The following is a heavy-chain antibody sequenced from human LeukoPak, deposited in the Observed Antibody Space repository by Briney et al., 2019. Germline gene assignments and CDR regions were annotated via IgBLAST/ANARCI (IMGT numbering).Heavy chain of an antibody. D-gene: IGHD2-15*01. J-gene: IGHJ2*01. Sequence: SETLSLTCAVYGGSFSGYYWSWIRQPPGKGLEWIGEINHSGSTNFNPSLKSRVTISLDTPENQFSLKLSSVTAADTAVYYCARRWPYCSGGSCYWYFDLWGRGTLVTVSS. CDR2: INHSGST. V-gene: IGHV4-34*01. CDR3: ARRWPYCSGGSCYWYFDL. CDR1: GGSFSGYY.